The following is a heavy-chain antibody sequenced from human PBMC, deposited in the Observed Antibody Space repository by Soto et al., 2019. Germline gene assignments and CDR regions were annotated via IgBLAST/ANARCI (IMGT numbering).Heavy chain of an antibody. CDR2: ISSSSSYI. J-gene: IGHJ6*03. V-gene: IGHV3-21*01. Sequence: GGSLRLSCAASGFTFSSYSMNWVRQAPGKGLEWVSSISSSSSYIYYADSVKGRFTISRDNAKNSLYLQMNSLRAEDTAVYYCARDSAYYDFRYYYYMDVWGKGTTVTVSS. CDR3: ARDSAYYDFRYYYYMDV. CDR1: GFTFSSYS. D-gene: IGHD3-3*01.